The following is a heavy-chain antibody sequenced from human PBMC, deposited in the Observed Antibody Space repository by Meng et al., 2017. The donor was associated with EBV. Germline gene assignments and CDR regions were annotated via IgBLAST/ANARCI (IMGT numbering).Heavy chain of an antibody. Sequence: QFQLVQSGAEVKKPGASVKLSCKASDSTFTSYYLHWVRQAPGQGLEWMGIIIPAGGTTNYSQKFRGRFTMTRDTSTSTVYMYLSILTSEDTAVYYCVRELVGGTFDYWGQGTLVTVSS. J-gene: IGHJ4*02. D-gene: IGHD1/OR15-1a*01. V-gene: IGHV1-46*01. CDR1: DSTFTSYY. CDR2: IIPAGGTT. CDR3: VRELVGGTFDY.